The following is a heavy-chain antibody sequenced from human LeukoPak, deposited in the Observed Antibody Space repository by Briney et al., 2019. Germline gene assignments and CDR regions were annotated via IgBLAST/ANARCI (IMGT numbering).Heavy chain of an antibody. CDR2: VYYSGST. D-gene: IGHD1-1*01. CDR1: GSSISPYY. CDR3: AKYIRDSGTYNFDY. V-gene: IGHV4-59*01. Sequence: SETLSLTCTVSGSSISPYYWSWIRQPPGKGLEWIGYVYYSGSTNYNPTLKSRVTISVDTSKNQFSLKLSSVTAADTAVYYCAKYIRDSGTYNFDYWGHGTLVTVSS. J-gene: IGHJ4*01.